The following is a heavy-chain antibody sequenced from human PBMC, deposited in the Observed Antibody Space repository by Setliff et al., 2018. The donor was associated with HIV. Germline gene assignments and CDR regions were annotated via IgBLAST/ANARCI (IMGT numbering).Heavy chain of an antibody. CDR1: GYSMSSGYY. V-gene: IGHV4-38-2*01. Sequence: SETLSLTCGVSGYSMSSGYYWGWIRQPPGKGLEWIGNVYHTGSTNYNPSLKSRVAMSVDTSRNQFSLKLTSVTAADTAVYYCARRPIKGYGPFDSWGPGTLVTVSS. J-gene: IGHJ4*02. D-gene: IGHD2-15*01. CDR2: VYHTGST. CDR3: ARRPIKGYGPFDS.